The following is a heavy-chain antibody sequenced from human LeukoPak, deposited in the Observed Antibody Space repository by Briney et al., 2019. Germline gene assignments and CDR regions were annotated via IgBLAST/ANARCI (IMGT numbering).Heavy chain of an antibody. CDR1: GFTFSDYY. J-gene: IGHJ3*02. CDR2: ISSSGSTI. Sequence: GGSLRLSCAASGFTFSDYYMSWIRQAPGKGLEWVSYISSSGSTIYYADSVKGRFTISRDNAKNSLYLQMNSLRAEDTAVYYCARTYSSSWYEFRTEDAFDIWGKGTMVTVSS. V-gene: IGHV3-11*04. CDR3: ARTYSSSWYEFRTEDAFDI. D-gene: IGHD6-13*01.